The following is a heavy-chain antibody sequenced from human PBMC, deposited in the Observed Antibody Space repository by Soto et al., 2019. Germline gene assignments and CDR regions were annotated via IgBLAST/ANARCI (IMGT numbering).Heavy chain of an antibody. CDR2: IKHDGSEK. CDR1: GVTFSSFW. J-gene: IGHJ4*02. Sequence: QPGGSLRLSCAASGVTFSSFWMTWVRQAPGKGLEWVANIKHDGSEKYYVESVKGRFTISRDNARNSLFLEMKSLRSEDTAVYSCVRDRSGSYLEGFDYWGQGTLVTVSS. CDR3: VRDRSGSYLEGFDY. D-gene: IGHD1-26*01. V-gene: IGHV3-7*01.